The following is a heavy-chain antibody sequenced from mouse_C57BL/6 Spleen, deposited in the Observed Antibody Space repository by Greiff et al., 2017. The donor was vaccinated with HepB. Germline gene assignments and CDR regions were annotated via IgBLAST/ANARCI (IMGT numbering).Heavy chain of an antibody. V-gene: IGHV1-62-2*01. Sequence: QVQLQQSGAELVKPGASVKLSCKASGYTFTEYTIHWVKQRPGQGLEWIGWIYPGSGSINYNEKFKDKATLTADKSSSTVYMEHSRLTSEESAVYFCERHEYGEDGAWFAYWGQGTLLTVSA. CDR3: ERHEYGEDGAWFAY. D-gene: IGHD2-13*01. J-gene: IGHJ3*01. CDR2: IYPGSGSI. CDR1: GYTFTEYT.